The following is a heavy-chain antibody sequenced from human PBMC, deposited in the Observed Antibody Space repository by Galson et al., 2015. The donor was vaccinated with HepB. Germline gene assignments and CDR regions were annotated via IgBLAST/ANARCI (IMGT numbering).Heavy chain of an antibody. Sequence: SVKVSCKASGGTFSSYAISWVRQAPGQGLEWMGGIIPIFGTANYAQKFQGRVTITADESTSTAYMELSSLRSEDTAVYYCAGGTGAQLDDWYFDLWGRGTLVTVSS. V-gene: IGHV1-69*13. J-gene: IGHJ2*01. CDR1: GGTFSSYA. CDR2: IIPIFGTA. D-gene: IGHD3-10*01. CDR3: AGGTGAQLDDWYFDL.